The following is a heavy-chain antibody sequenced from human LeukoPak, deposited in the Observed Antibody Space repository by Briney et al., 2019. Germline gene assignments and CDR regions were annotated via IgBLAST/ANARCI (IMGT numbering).Heavy chain of an antibody. CDR2: VYYSGYT. CDR3: AKHDIESPFIRGCDC. Sequence: PSETLSLTCTVSGCSISSSSYSWGWFRQPPGKGLEWIGSVYYSGYTYYNPSLKSRVTLSVDTSNDQFSLKLSCVAAADTAVYCCAKHDIESPFIRGCDCWGQGTQVTVSS. V-gene: IGHV4-39*01. J-gene: IGHJ4*02. D-gene: IGHD5-12*01. CDR1: GCSISSSSYS.